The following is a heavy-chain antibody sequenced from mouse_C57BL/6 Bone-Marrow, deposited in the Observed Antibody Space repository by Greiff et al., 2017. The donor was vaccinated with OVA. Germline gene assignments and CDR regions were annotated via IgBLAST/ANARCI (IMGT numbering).Heavy chain of an antibody. CDR3: ARMGIYYGNVFAY. Sequence: QVQLQQPGAELVKPGASVKMSCKASGYTFTSYWITWVKQRPGQGLEWIGDIYPGSGSTNYNEKLKSKATLTVDTSSSTAYMQLSSLTSEDSAVYYCARMGIYYGNVFAYWGQGTLVTVSA. CDR2: IYPGSGST. V-gene: IGHV1-55*01. CDR1: GYTFTSYW. D-gene: IGHD2-1*01. J-gene: IGHJ3*01.